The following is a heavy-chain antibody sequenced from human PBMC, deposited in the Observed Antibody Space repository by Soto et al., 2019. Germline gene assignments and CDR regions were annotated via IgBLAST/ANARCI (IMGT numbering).Heavy chain of an antibody. V-gene: IGHV1-69*02. D-gene: IGHD2-2*01. CDR3: ARSQFQYCSSTSCYVYYGMDV. CDR2: IIPILGIA. CDR1: GGTFSSYT. Sequence: QVQLVQSGAEVKKPGSSVKVSCKASGGTFSSYTISWVRQAPGQGLEWMGRIIPILGIANYAQKFQGRVTITADKSTXXAXMXXSSLRSEDTAVYYCARSQFQYCSSTSCYVYYGMDVWGQGTTVTVSS. J-gene: IGHJ6*02.